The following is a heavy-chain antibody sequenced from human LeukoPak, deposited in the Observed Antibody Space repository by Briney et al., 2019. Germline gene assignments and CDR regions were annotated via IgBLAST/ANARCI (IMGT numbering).Heavy chain of an antibody. CDR3: ARDPTNTSGRYAYFDP. V-gene: IGHV1-18*01. CDR1: GYTFTHHG. CDR2: ISCYNGDT. J-gene: IGHJ4*02. D-gene: IGHD6-19*01. Sequence: ASVKVSCKASGYTFTHHGISWVRQAPGQGLEWMAWISCYNGDTHYAQKFQGRVTLTTDTSTSTVYMELGTLRSDDTAVYYCARDPTNTSGRYAYFDPWGQGTLVTVSS.